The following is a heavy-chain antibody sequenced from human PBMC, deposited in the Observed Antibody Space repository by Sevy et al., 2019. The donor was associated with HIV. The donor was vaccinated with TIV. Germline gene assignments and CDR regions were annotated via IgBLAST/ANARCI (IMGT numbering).Heavy chain of an antibody. CDR1: GFTFTLYA. CDR2: ISYSRTNK. CDR3: ARVAVEYCTDDCYHRFDY. D-gene: IGHD2-21*02. J-gene: IGHJ4*02. V-gene: IGHV3-30-3*01. Sequence: GGSLRLSCAASGFTFTLYAIHWVRQAPGKGLEWVALISYSRTNKYYADYVKGRFTISRDDSKNTAYLQMNNLRTDDTAVYYCARVAVEYCTDDCYHRFDYWGQGTQVTVSS.